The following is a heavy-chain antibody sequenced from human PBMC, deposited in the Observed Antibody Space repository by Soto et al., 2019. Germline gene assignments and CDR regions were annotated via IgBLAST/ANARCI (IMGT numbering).Heavy chain of an antibody. Sequence: GGSLRLSCAASGFTFSSYEMNWVRQAPGKGLEWVPYISSSCSTIYYADSVKGRFTISRDNAKNSLYLQMNSLRAEDTAVYYCARDLSLLLWFGESPGGMDVWGQGTTVTVSS. V-gene: IGHV3-48*03. D-gene: IGHD3-10*01. J-gene: IGHJ6*02. CDR2: ISSSCSTI. CDR3: ARDLSLLLWFGESPGGMDV. CDR1: GFTFSSYE.